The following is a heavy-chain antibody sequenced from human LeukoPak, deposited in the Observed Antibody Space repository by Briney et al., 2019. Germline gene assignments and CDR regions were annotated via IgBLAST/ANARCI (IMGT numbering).Heavy chain of an antibody. V-gene: IGHV3-11*04. CDR2: ISSSGSTI. CDR3: ARDRAPQLRFPPFTDMDV. J-gene: IGHJ6*03. D-gene: IGHD3-3*01. Sequence: GGSLRLSCSASGFTFSDYYMSWIRQAPGKGLEWVSYISSSGSTIYYADSVKGRFTISRDNAKNSLYLQMNSLRAEDTAVYYCARDRAPQLRFPPFTDMDVWGKGTTVTVSS. CDR1: GFTFSDYY.